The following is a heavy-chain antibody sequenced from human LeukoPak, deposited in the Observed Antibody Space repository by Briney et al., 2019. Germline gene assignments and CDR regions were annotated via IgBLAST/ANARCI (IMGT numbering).Heavy chain of an antibody. Sequence: PGESLRLACAASGFTFSAYWMTWVRRPPGKGLEWVANIRQDWSELYYVDSVKGRFTISRDNAKNTVYLQMSSLRAEDTAVYYCAREGVFCVRNCISNSGARFDPWGQGTLVTVSS. V-gene: IGHV3-7*01. D-gene: IGHD2-2*01. CDR1: GFTFSAYW. CDR3: AREGVFCVRNCISNSGARFDP. J-gene: IGHJ5*02. CDR2: IRQDWSEL.